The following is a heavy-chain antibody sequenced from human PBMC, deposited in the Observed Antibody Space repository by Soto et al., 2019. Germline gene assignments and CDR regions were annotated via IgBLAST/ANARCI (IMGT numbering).Heavy chain of an antibody. CDR1: GFTFSDYY. CDR3: ATVAAYGNYRFNY. CDR2: ISNSGGST. V-gene: IGHV3-11*06. J-gene: IGHJ4*02. Sequence: QVQLVESGGGLVKPGGSLRLSCAASGFTFSDYYMSWIRQAPGKGLEWVSYISNSGGSTNYADSVKGRFTVSRENAKNSLYLQMNNLRADDTAVYYCATVAAYGNYRFNYWGQGALVTVSS. D-gene: IGHD4-17*01.